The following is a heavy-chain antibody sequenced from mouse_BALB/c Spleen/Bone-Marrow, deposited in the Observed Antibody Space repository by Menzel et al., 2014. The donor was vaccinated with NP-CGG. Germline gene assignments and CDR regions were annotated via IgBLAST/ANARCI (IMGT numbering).Heavy chain of an antibody. Sequence: VKLMESGAELAKPGASVKMSCKASGYTFTDYWMHWVKQRPGQGLEWLGYINPSTGYTECNQKFKDKATLTADKSSSTAYMQLNSLTSEDSAVYYCARFYDGYYLPLDYWGQGTTLTVSS. CDR2: INPSTGYT. V-gene: IGHV1-7*01. CDR1: GYTFTDYW. CDR3: ARFYDGYYLPLDY. J-gene: IGHJ2*01. D-gene: IGHD2-3*01.